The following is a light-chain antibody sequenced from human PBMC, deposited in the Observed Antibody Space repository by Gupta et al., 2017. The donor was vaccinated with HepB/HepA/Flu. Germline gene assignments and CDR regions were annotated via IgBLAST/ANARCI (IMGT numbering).Light chain of an antibody. Sequence: QPVLPQSSPASASLGSSVKLTGTLSSRHSSYIIAWLQQQPGKAPRYLMRLEGSGSYNKGSGVPDRFSGSSSGADSYLTIANRQAEDEDDYYCETGDSNTRVFGGGTKLTVL. CDR2: LEGSGSY. CDR1: SRHSSYI. CDR3: ETGDSNTRV. J-gene: IGLJ2*01. V-gene: IGLV4-60*03.